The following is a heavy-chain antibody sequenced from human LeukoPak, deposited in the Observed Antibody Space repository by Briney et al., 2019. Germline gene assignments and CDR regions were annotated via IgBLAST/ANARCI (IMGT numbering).Heavy chain of an antibody. Sequence: SETLSLTCTVSGGSIVNNNYYWGWIRQPPGKGLEWIATIFYTGSTYYNPSLKGRVTISVDTSKNQFSLQVSSVTAADTALYYCARHLWDSEKNWFDSWGQGTLVTVSS. CDR1: GGSIVNNNYY. V-gene: IGHV4-39*01. D-gene: IGHD1-26*01. CDR3: ARHLWDSEKNWFDS. CDR2: IFYTGST. J-gene: IGHJ5*01.